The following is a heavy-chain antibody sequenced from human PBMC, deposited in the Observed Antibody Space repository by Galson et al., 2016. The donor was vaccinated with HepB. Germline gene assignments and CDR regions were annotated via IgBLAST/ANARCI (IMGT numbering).Heavy chain of an antibody. CDR1: GFTFRSHA. CDR3: ARQTGAARLDY. J-gene: IGHJ4*02. Sequence: SLRLSCAASGFTFRSHAMTWVRQAPGKGLEWVSYIDSRSNTIYYADSVKGRFTISRDNAKNSLYLQMNSLRVEDTAVFFCARQTGAARLDYWGQGILVTVSS. CDR2: IDSRSNTI. V-gene: IGHV3-48*01. D-gene: IGHD6-6*01.